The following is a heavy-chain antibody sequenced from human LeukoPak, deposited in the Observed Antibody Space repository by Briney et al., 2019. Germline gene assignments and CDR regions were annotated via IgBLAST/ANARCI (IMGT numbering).Heavy chain of an antibody. V-gene: IGHV4-4*07. CDR3: ARVRLDDILTGNYYDY. D-gene: IGHD3-9*01. CDR2: IYTSGST. Sequence: SETLSLTCTVSGGSISSYYWSWIRQPAGKGLEWLGRIYTSGSTNYNPSLKSRVTISVDTSKNQFSLKLSSVTAADTAVYYCARVRLDDILTGNYYDYWGQGTLVTVSS. J-gene: IGHJ4*02. CDR1: GGSISSYY.